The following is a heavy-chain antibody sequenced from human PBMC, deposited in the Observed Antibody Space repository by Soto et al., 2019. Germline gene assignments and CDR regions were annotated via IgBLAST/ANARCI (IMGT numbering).Heavy chain of an antibody. CDR3: ARENYASSGAPFLDY. Sequence: LSLTCPVSGGSISSYYWSWIRQPAGKGLEWIGRIYTSGSTNYNPSLKSRVTISLDTSKNQFSLQLSSVTAADMAVYYCARENYASSGAPFLDYWGQGTLVTVSS. V-gene: IGHV4-4*07. CDR2: IYTSGST. D-gene: IGHD3-22*01. CDR1: GGSISSYY. J-gene: IGHJ4*02.